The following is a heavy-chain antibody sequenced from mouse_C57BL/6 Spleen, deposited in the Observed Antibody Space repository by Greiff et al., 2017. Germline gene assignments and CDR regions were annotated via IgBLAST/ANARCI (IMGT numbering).Heavy chain of an antibody. V-gene: IGHV1-82*01. CDR1: GYAFSSSW. CDR2: IYPGDGDT. CDR3: ARGRIGYFYAMDY. J-gene: IGHJ4*01. Sequence: VKVVESGPELVKPGASVKISCKASGYAFSSSWMNWVKQRPGKGLEWIGRIYPGDGDTNYNGKFKGKATLTADKSSSTAYMQLSSLTSEDSAVYFCARGRIGYFYAMDYWGQGTSVTVSS. D-gene: IGHD1-2*01.